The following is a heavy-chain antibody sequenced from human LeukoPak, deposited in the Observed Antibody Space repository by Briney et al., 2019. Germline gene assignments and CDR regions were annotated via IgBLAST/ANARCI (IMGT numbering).Heavy chain of an antibody. J-gene: IGHJ4*02. V-gene: IGHV3-21*01. Sequence: PGGSLRLSCAASGFTFSSYSMNWVRQAPGKGLEWVSSISSSSSYIYYADSVKGRFTISRDNAKNSLYLQMNSLRAEDTAVYYCARAGGYFDWFPYYFDYWGQGTLVTVSS. D-gene: IGHD3-9*01. CDR3: ARAGGYFDWFPYYFDY. CDR2: ISSSSSYI. CDR1: GFTFSSYS.